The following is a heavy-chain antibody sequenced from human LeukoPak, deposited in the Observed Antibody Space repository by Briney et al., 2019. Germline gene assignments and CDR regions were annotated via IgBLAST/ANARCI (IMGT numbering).Heavy chain of an antibody. V-gene: IGHV3-49*04. Sequence: GGSLRLSCTASGFTFGDYAMSWVRQAPGKGLEWVGSIRSKAYGGTTEYAASVKGRFTISRDDSKSIAYLQMNSLKTEDTAVYYCTRAVAAAGTGYYFDYWGQGTLVTVSS. D-gene: IGHD6-13*01. CDR1: GFTFGDYA. CDR3: TRAVAAAGTGYYFDY. J-gene: IGHJ4*02. CDR2: IRSKAYGGTT.